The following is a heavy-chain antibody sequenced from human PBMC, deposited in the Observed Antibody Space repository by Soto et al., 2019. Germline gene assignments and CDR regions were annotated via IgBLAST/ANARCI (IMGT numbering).Heavy chain of an antibody. D-gene: IGHD2-15*01. V-gene: IGHV1-69*13. J-gene: IGHJ4*02. CDR2: IIPMFGTA. Sequence: SVKVSCKASGGTFSSFVISWVRQAPGQGLEWMGGIIPMFGTANYAQKFQGRVTITADESTSTAYMELSGLTSDDTAVYYCARAPSLEVVLGGYWGQGTQVTVSS. CDR3: ARAPSLEVVLGGY. CDR1: GGTFSSFV.